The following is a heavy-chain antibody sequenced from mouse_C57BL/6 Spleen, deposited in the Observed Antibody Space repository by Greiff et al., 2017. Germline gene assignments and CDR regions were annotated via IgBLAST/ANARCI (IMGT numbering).Heavy chain of an antibody. V-gene: IGHV5-17*01. CDR1: GFTFSDYG. CDR2: ISSGSSTI. Sequence: EVQLVESGGGLVKPGGSLKLSCAASGFTFSDYGMHWVRQAPEKGLEWVAYISSGSSTIYYADTVKGRFTISRDNAENTLFLQMTSLRSEDTAMYYCARHYGNYGGDFDYWGQGTTLTVSS. D-gene: IGHD2-1*01. CDR3: ARHYGNYGGDFDY. J-gene: IGHJ2*01.